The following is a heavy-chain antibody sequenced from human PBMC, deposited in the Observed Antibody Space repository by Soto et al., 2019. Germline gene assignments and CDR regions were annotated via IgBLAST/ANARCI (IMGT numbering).Heavy chain of an antibody. CDR3: AREEIVGATRGYYYYYGMDV. CDR2: IWYDGSNK. V-gene: IGHV3-33*01. J-gene: IGHJ6*02. CDR1: GFTFSSYG. Sequence: QVQLVESGGGVVQPGRSLRLSCAASGFTFSSYGMHWVRQAPGKGLEWVAVIWYDGSNKYYADSVKGRFTISRDNSKNTLYLQMNSLRAEDTAGYYCAREEIVGATRGYYYYYGMDVWGQGTTVTVSS. D-gene: IGHD1-26*01.